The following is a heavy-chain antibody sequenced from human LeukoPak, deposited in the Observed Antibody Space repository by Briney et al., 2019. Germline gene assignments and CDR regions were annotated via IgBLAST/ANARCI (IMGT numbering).Heavy chain of an antibody. D-gene: IGHD3-22*01. CDR2: IYYSGST. Sequence: PSETLSLTCTVSGGSISSYYWSWIRQPPGKGLEWIGYIYYSGSTNYNPSLKSRVTISVDTSKNQFSLKLSSVTAADTAVYYCARAPPYYYDSSGYYPFDYWGQGTQVTVSS. CDR3: ARAPPYYYDSSGYYPFDY. V-gene: IGHV4-59*01. J-gene: IGHJ4*02. CDR1: GGSISSYY.